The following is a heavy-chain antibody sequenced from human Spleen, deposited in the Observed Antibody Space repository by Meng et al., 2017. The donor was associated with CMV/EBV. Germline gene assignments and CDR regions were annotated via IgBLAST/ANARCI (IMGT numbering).Heavy chain of an antibody. J-gene: IGHJ4*02. CDR1: GFAFSTYV. CDR2: ISHDGSNK. D-gene: IGHD2-15*01. V-gene: IGHV3-30-3*01. CDR3: ARQWQLPDY. Sequence: GESLKISCEASGFAFSTYVMHWVRQAPGKGLEWVAVISHDGSNKYYADSVKGRFTISRDNSKNTLFLQMNSLRAEDTAVYYCARQWQLPDYWGQGTLVTVSS.